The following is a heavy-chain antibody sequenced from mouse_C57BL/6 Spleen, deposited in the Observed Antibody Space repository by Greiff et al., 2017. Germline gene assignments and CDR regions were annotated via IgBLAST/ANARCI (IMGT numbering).Heavy chain of an antibody. Sequence: ESGPGLVKPSQSLSLTCSVTGYSITSGYYWNWIRQFPGNKLEWMGYISYDGSNNYNPSLKNLISITRDTSKNQFFLKLNSVTTEDTATYYCARGVYGTPDYWGQGTTLTVSS. CDR2: ISYDGSN. J-gene: IGHJ2*01. V-gene: IGHV3-6*01. CDR1: GYSITSGYY. CDR3: ARGVYGTPDY. D-gene: IGHD1-1*01.